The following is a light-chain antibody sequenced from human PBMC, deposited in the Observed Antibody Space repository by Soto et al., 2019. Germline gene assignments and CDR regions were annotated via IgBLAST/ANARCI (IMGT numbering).Light chain of an antibody. J-gene: IGKJ2*01. V-gene: IGKV3-15*01. CDR1: QSVDTN. Sequence: EVVMTQSPATLSVSPGDRATLSCRASQSVDTNVAWYQQKPGQAPRLLVYGASTRATGIPARFTGFGSGTDFTLTISGLQSDDFAVYYCQQYYNWPPYTCGQGTKLQSK. CDR3: QQYYNWPPYT. CDR2: GAS.